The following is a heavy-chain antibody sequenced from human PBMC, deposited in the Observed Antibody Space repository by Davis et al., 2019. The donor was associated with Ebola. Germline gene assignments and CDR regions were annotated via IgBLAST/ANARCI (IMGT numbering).Heavy chain of an antibody. CDR1: GFTFSSYG. D-gene: IGHD3-22*01. CDR2: ISYDGSNK. CDR3: AKEYYYDSSGYFSDAFDI. J-gene: IGHJ3*02. Sequence: PGGSLRLSCAASGFTFSSYGMHWVRQAPGKGLEWVAVISYDGSNKYYADSVKGRFTISRDNSKNTLYLQMNSLRAEDTAVYYCAKEYYYDSSGYFSDAFDIWGQGTMVTVSS. V-gene: IGHV3-30*18.